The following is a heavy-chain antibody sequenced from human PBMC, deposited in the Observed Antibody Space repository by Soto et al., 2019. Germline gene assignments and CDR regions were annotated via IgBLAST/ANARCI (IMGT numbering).Heavy chain of an antibody. CDR1: CCSLISNY. D-gene: IGHD4-17*01. J-gene: IGHJ4*02. V-gene: IGHV4-59*01. CDR2: IYYTGRT. Sequence: SETMSLTCTFSCCSLISNYCTWIRQSPGKGLEWIGYIYYTGRTKYNPSLQSRVTISLDTSKNQFSLRLTSVTYADTAVYYCARGGIYGDFFDYWGQGAQVTVSS. CDR3: ARGGIYGDFFDY.